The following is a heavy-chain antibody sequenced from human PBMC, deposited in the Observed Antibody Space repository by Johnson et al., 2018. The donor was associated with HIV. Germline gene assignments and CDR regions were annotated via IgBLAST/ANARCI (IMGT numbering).Heavy chain of an antibody. V-gene: IGHV3-33*03. CDR2: IWYDGSNK. CDR3: AKDMGCGADCYQISITMTVGGAFDI. Sequence: QVQLVESGGGVVQPGRSLRLSCGASGFTFSTYGMHWVRQTPGKGLEWVAVIWYDGSNKYYADSVKGRFTISRDNAKNYLYLQMSSLRPEDTALYYCAKDMGCGADCYQISITMTVGGAFDIWGQGTGVTVSS. D-gene: IGHD2-21*02. J-gene: IGHJ3*02. CDR1: GFTFSTYG.